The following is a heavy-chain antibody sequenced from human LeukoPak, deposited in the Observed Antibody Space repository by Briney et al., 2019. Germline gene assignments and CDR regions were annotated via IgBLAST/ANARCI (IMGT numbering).Heavy chain of an antibody. J-gene: IGHJ4*02. CDR1: GGSISSYY. D-gene: IGHD5-12*01. Sequence: SETLSLTCTVSGGSISSYYSSWIRQPAGKGLEWIGRFYSGGGTDYNPSLKSRVTMSVDTSKNQFSLKLSSVTAADTAVYYCGRVYSGYDLPGSLANYYFDYWGQGTLVTVSS. V-gene: IGHV4-4*07. CDR3: GRVYSGYDLPGSLANYYFDY. CDR2: FYSGGGT.